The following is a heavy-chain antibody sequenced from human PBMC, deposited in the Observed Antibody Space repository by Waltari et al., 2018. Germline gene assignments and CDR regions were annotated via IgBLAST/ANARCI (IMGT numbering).Heavy chain of an antibody. J-gene: IGHJ4*02. CDR2: IIPIFGTA. V-gene: IGHV1-69*14. Sequence: QVQLVQSGAEVKKPGSSVKVSCKASGGTFSSYAISWVRQAPGQGLEWMGGIIPIFGTANYAQKFQGRVTITADKSTSTAYMELSSLRSEDTAVYYCARAGGVVVPAAIPTYFDYWGQGTLVTVSS. CDR1: GGTFSSYA. CDR3: ARAGGVVVPAAIPTYFDY. D-gene: IGHD2-2*01.